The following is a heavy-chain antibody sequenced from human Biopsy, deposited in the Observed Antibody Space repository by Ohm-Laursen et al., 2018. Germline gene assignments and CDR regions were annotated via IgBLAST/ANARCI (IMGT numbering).Heavy chain of an antibody. D-gene: IGHD2/OR15-2a*01. CDR3: ARATNSTGWPYYYFYGMDV. V-gene: IGHV4-61*01. CDR2: IYYSGST. J-gene: IGHJ6*02. Sequence: SETLSLTCTVSGVSINGGRYYWNWIRQPPGKGLEWIGYIYYSGSTNYNPSLKSRVTISVDTSKNQFSLRLNSVTAADTAVYYCARATNSTGWPYYYFYGMDVWGQGTTVTVSS. CDR1: GVSINGGRYY.